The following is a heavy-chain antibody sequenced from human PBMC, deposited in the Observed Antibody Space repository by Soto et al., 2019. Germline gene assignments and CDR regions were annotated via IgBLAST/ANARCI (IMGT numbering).Heavy chain of an antibody. D-gene: IGHD3-3*01. V-gene: IGHV4-38-2*01. CDR3: ARAYPSSINYDFWSGYYTGWFDP. Sequence: SETLSLTCAVSCYSISSGYYWGWIRQPPGKGLEWIGSIYHSGSTYYNPSLKSRVTISVDTSKNQFSLKLSSVTAADTAVYYCARAYPSSINYDFWSGYYTGWFDPWGQGTLVTVSS. CDR2: IYHSGST. CDR1: CYSISSGYY. J-gene: IGHJ5*02.